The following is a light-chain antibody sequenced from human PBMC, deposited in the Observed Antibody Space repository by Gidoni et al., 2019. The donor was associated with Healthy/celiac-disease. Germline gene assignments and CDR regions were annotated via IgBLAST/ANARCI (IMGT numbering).Light chain of an antibody. CDR2: DAS. CDR1: QSVSSY. CDR3: QQRSNWSYT. Sequence: EILLTQSPATLSLSPGERATLSCRASQSVSSYLAWYQQKPGQAPRLLIYDASNRATGIPARFSGSGSGTDFTLTISSLEPEDFAVYYCQQRSNWSYTFXXXTKLEIK. V-gene: IGKV3-11*01. J-gene: IGKJ2*01.